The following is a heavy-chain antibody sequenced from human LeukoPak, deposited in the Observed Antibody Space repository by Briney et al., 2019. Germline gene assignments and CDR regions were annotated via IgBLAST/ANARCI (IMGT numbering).Heavy chain of an antibody. CDR1: GFTFSNYA. V-gene: IGHV3-23*01. CDR3: AKTAGASWFPFDY. CDR2: IGGSVTTT. D-gene: IGHD6-13*01. J-gene: IGHJ4*02. Sequence: PGGSLRLSCAASGFTFSNYAMNWVRQAPGKGLEWVSAIGGSVTTTYYTDSVKGRFAISRDNSKNTLYLQMNSLRAEDTAIYHCAKTAGASWFPFDYWGQGTLVTVSS.